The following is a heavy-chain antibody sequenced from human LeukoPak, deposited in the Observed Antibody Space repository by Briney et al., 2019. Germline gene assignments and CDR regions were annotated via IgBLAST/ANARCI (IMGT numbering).Heavy chain of an antibody. D-gene: IGHD6-6*01. CDR2: IYYDGST. J-gene: IGHJ4*02. V-gene: IGHV4-59*01. CDR3: ARGGASSKFFDA. Sequence: PSETLSLTCSVSGVSISNYYWSWIRQPPGKGLEWIAFIYYDGSTHYNPSLKSRATISVDTSKNQYSLNLSSVTPADTAVYYCARGGASSKFFDAWGQGTLVTVSS. CDR1: GVSISNYY.